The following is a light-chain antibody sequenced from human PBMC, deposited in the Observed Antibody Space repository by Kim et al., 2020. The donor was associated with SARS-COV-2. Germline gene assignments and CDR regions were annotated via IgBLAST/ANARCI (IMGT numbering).Light chain of an antibody. V-gene: IGKV3-20*01. CDR3: HQYGSSPFT. Sequence: EIVLTQSPGTLSLSPGERATLSCRASQSVTSNYLAWYQQKPGQAPRLLIYGASSRATDIPDRFSGSESGTDFTLTISRLEPEDFAVYYCHQYGSSPFTFGPGTKVDIK. CDR1: QSVTSNY. J-gene: IGKJ3*01. CDR2: GAS.